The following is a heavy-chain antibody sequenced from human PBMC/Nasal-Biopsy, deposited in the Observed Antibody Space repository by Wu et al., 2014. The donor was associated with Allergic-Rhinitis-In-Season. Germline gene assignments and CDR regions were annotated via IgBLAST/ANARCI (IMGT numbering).Heavy chain of an antibody. CDR2: IYYSGST. CDR1: GGSISSGGYY. V-gene: IGHV4-31*03. J-gene: IGHJ6*02. Sequence: TLSLTCTVSGGSISSGGYYWSWIRQHPGKGLEWIGYIYYSGSTYYNPSLKSRVTISVDTSKNQFSLKLSSVTAADTAVYYCARVGDYDSSGEYGMDVWGQGTTVTVSS. D-gene: IGHD3-22*01. CDR3: ARVGDYDSSGEYGMDV.